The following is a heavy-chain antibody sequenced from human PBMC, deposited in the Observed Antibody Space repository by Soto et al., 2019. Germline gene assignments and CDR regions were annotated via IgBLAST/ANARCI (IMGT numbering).Heavy chain of an antibody. V-gene: IGHV3-30-3*01. Sequence: QVQLVESGGGVVQPGGSLRLSCAASGFTFRNYAMHWVRQAPGKGLECLAVIAYDGSNAFYRDSMKGRFTISRDNSKNTLYLHMNSLRSEDTGVYYCARGDREDILVVVGARPGEYGIDIWGQGTTVNVSS. CDR3: ARGDREDILVVVGARPGEYGIDI. D-gene: IGHD2-15*01. J-gene: IGHJ6*02. CDR2: IAYDGSNA. CDR1: GFTFRNYA.